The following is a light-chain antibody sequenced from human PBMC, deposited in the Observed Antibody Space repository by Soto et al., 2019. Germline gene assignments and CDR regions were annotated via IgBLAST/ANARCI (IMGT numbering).Light chain of an antibody. V-gene: IGLV1-47*01. Sequence: QSVLTQPPWASGTPGQTVTISCSGSNSNIGHNYVDWYQQLPGTAPRLLISRRNERPSGVPDRFSGSKSGTSASLAISGLRSEDEADYYCASWDDSLSGYVFGTGTKV. CDR3: ASWDDSLSGYV. CDR2: RRN. CDR1: NSNIGHNY. J-gene: IGLJ1*01.